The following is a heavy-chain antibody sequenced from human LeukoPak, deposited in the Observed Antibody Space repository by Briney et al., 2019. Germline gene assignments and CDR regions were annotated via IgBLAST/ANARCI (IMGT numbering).Heavy chain of an antibody. CDR1: GYTFTGYY. D-gene: IGHD2-2*01. CDR3: AREELGYCSSASCRDWFDP. Sequence: GASVKVSCKASGYTFTGYYTHWVRQAPGQGLEWMGWINPNSGGTDYAQKFQGRVTMTRDTSISTAYMELSRLRSDDTAVYYCAREELGYCSSASCRDWFDPWGQGTLVTVSS. V-gene: IGHV1-2*02. J-gene: IGHJ5*02. CDR2: INPNSGGT.